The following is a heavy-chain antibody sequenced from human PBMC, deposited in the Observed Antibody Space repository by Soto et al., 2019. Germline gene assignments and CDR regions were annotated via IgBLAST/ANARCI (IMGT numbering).Heavy chain of an antibody. CDR2: IYYSGST. CDR3: ARARTLGLGATEYYFDY. Sequence: SETLSLTCTVSGGSISSGGYYWSWIRQHPGKGLEWIGYIYYSGSTYYNPSLKNRVTISVDTSKNQFSLKLSSVTAADTAVYYCARARTLGLGATEYYFDYWGQGTLVTVSS. CDR1: GGSISSGGYY. V-gene: IGHV4-31*03. D-gene: IGHD1-26*01. J-gene: IGHJ4*02.